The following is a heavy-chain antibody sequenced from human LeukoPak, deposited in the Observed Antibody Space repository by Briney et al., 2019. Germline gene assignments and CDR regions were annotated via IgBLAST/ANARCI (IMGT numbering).Heavy chain of an antibody. CDR1: GFTFSNE. CDR2: ISSSGSSI. Sequence: GGSLRLSCAASGFTFSNEMNWVRQAPGKGLEWISYISSSGSSIFYADSVKGRITISRDNAKNSLYLQMSSLRAEDTAVYYCARQAGWAGYYYFDYWGQGTLVTVTS. V-gene: IGHV3-48*03. J-gene: IGHJ4*02. CDR3: ARQAGWAGYYYFDY. D-gene: IGHD3/OR15-3a*01.